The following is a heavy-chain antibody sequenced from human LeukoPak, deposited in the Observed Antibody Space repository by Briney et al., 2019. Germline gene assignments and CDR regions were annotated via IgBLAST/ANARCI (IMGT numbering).Heavy chain of an antibody. CDR2: IKQDGRDK. J-gene: IGHJ4*02. V-gene: IGHV3-7*01. CDR1: GFTFGSYA. CDR3: ARGHGWIEY. Sequence: PGGSLRLSCAASGFTFGSYAMSWVRQPPGKGLEWVASIKQDGRDKYYVDSVKGRFTISRDNAKNSLCLQMNSLRAEDTAVYYCARGHGWIEYWGQGTLVIVSS. D-gene: IGHD3-10*01.